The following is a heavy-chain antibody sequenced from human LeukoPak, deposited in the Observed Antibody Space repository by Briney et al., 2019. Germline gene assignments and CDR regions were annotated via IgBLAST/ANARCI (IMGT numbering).Heavy chain of an antibody. V-gene: IGHV4-59*01. D-gene: IGHD6-6*01. CDR2: IYHSGST. Sequence: SETLSLTCTVSGGSISSYYWTWMRKPPGKGLEWIGYIYHSGSTNYNPSLRSRVTISVDTSKNLFSLKLSSVTAADTAVYYCARRRTRPEAFDIWGQGTMVTVSS. CDR3: ARRRTRPEAFDI. J-gene: IGHJ3*02. CDR1: GGSISSYY.